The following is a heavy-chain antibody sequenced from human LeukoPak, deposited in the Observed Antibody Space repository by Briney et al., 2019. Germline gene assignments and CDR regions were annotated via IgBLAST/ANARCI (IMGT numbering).Heavy chain of an antibody. CDR2: IIPIFGTA. J-gene: IGHJ3*02. CDR3: ARGYCTNGVCLWGAFDI. V-gene: IGHV1-69*06. CDR1: GGTFSSYA. Sequence: ASVKVSCKASGGTFSSYAISWVRQAPGQGLEWMGRIIPIFGTANYAQKFQGRVTITADKSTSTAYMELSSLRSEDAAVYYCARGYCTNGVCLWGAFDIWGQGTMVTVSS. D-gene: IGHD2-8*01.